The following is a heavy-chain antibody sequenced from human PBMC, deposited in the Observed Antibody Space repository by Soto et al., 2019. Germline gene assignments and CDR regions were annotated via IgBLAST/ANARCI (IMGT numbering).Heavy chain of an antibody. J-gene: IGHJ4*02. CDR3: ARDPHYFYDSTGYYDY. Sequence: GAPRLSPATPGFPLTSYSLNCVRPGPGMGLEWVSYISSSSSTIFYSDSVKGRFTISRDNAKNTLYLQMNSLRAEDTAVYYCARDPHYFYDSTGYYDYWGQGTLVTVSS. CDR1: GFPLTSYS. CDR2: ISSSSSTI. V-gene: IGHV3-48*04. D-gene: IGHD3-22*01.